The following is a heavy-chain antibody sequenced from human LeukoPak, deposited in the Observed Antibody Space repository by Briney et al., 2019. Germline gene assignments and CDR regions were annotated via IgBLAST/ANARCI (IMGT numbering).Heavy chain of an antibody. CDR3: ARDERSIQFNF. J-gene: IGHJ4*02. V-gene: IGHV3-30*04. D-gene: IGHD5-24*01. CDR1: GFTFSSYA. CDR2: ISYDGSNK. Sequence: GGSLRLSCAASGFTFSSYAMHWVRQAPGKGLEWVAVISYDGSNKYYADSVKGRFTISRDNSKNTMYLHMNSLRAEDTALYFCARDERSIQFNFWGQGTLVTVSS.